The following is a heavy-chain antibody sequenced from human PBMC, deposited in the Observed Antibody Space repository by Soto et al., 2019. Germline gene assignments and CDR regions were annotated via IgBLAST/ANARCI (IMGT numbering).Heavy chain of an antibody. CDR2: IYYSGST. D-gene: IGHD2-15*01. Sequence: QQPGKGLEWIGYIYYSGSTYYNPSLKSRVTISVDPSKNQFSLKLSSVTAADTAVYYCERRASFFFQAEDGIRDTVPVSAFLLNRSSDL. CDR3: ERRASFFFQAEDGIRDTVPVSAFLLNRSSDL. V-gene: IGHV4-31*02. J-gene: IGHJ2*01.